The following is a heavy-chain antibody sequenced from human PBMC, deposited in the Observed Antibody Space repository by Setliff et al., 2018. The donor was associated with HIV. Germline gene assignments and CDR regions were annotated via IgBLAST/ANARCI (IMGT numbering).Heavy chain of an antibody. Sequence: ASVKVSCKASGYTFTSYGISWVRQAPGQGLEWMGWISAYNGNTNYAQKLQGRVTMTTDTSTSTAYMELRSLRSDDTAVYYCARVPRQLLKGAAAYFDYWGQGTPVTVS. J-gene: IGHJ4*02. CDR3: ARVPRQLLKGAAAYFDY. CDR1: GYTFTSYG. D-gene: IGHD5-18*01. V-gene: IGHV1-18*01. CDR2: ISAYNGNT.